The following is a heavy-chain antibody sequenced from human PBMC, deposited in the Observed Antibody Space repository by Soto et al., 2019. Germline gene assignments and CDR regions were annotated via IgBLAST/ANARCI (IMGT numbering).Heavy chain of an antibody. D-gene: IGHD2-15*01. CDR2: IGTAGDT. V-gene: IGHV3-13*01. J-gene: IGHJ3*02. CDR3: ARGHCSGGSCIPPPMAFDI. Sequence: GGSLRLSCAASGFTFSSYDMHWVRQATGKGLEWVSAIGTAGDTYYPGSVKGRFTISRENAKNSLYLQMNSLRAGDTAVYYCARGHCSGGSCIPPPMAFDIWGQGTMVTVSS. CDR1: GFTFSSYD.